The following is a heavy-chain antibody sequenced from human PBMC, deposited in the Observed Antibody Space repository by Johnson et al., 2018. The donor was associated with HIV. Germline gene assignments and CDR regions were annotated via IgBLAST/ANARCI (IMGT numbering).Heavy chain of an antibody. CDR1: GFTFSSYA. CDR3: ARARAGDAFDI. CDR2: IYSGGST. V-gene: IGHV3-66*01. D-gene: IGHD6-13*01. Sequence: VQLVESGGGVVQPGGSLRLSCAASGFTFSSYAMSWVRQAPGKGLEWVSVIYSGGSTYYADSVKGRFTISRDNSKNTLYLQMNSLSAEDTAVYYCARARAGDAFDIWGQGTMVTVSS. J-gene: IGHJ3*02.